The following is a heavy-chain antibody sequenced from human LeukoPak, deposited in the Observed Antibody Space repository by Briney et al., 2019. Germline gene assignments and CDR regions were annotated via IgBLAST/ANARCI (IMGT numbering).Heavy chain of an antibody. CDR2: INPNSGGT. V-gene: IGHV1-2*02. CDR3: ARERTRGYCSSISCYMSYGY. Sequence: EASVKVSCKASGYTFTGYYMHWVRQAPGQGLEWMGWINPNSGGTNYAQKFQGRVTMTRDTSISTAYMELSRLRSDDTAVYYCARERTRGYCSSISCYMSYGYWGQGTLVTVSS. CDR1: GYTFTGYY. J-gene: IGHJ4*02. D-gene: IGHD2-2*02.